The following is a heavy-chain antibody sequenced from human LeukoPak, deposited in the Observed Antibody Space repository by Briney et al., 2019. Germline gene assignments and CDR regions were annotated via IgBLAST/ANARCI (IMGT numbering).Heavy chain of an antibody. D-gene: IGHD6-13*01. V-gene: IGHV1-24*01. J-gene: IGHJ6*02. CDR1: GYALTELS. Sequence: ASVKVSCKVSGYALTELSMFWVRQAPGKGLEWMGSFDPEDGKTVYAQKFQGRVTMTEDTSTDTAYMELSSLRSEDTAVYYCATGYLVTAGLMDVWGQGTTVTVSS. CDR2: FDPEDGKT. CDR3: ATGYLVTAGLMDV.